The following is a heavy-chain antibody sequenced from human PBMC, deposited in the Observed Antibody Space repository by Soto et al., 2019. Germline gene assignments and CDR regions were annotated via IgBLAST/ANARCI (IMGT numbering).Heavy chain of an antibody. CDR3: ARGRYDFWSGYYLEVYYYYYMDV. Sequence: SETLSLTCTVSGGSISSYYWSWIRQPPGKGLEWIGYIYYSGSTNYNPSLKSRVTISVDTSKNQFSLTLSSVTAADTAVYYCARGRYDFWSGYYLEVYYYYYMDVWGKGTTVTVSS. CDR1: GGSISSYY. V-gene: IGHV4-59*08. CDR2: IYYSGST. D-gene: IGHD3-3*01. J-gene: IGHJ6*03.